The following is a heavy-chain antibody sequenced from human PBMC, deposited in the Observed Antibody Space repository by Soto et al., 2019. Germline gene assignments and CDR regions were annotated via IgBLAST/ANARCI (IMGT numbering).Heavy chain of an antibody. V-gene: IGHV1-69*06. CDR3: ARGVECRGYCIKKPTWLDP. CDR2: IIPIFGAG. J-gene: IGHJ5*02. D-gene: IGHD2-15*01. CDR1: GGTFNNYA. Sequence: QVQLVQSGAEVKKPGSSVKVSCKASGGTFNNYAFSWVRQAPGQGLEWMGGIIPIFGAGHYAQKFQDRVTITAEKSTRTVYMELISLRTEDTAVYYCARGVECRGYCIKKPTWLDPWGQGTLVTVSS.